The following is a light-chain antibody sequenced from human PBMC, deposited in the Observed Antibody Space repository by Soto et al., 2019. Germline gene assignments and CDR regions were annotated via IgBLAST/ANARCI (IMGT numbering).Light chain of an antibody. V-gene: IGKV1-5*01. Sequence: DIQMTQSPSTLSSSVGDRVTITCRASQSISTWLAWYQQEPGKAPKLLIYDASSLESGVPSRFRGSGSGTEFTLTISSLKPDDFETYYCQQYNSYSLTFGGGTKVDIK. CDR3: QQYNSYSLT. CDR1: QSISTW. J-gene: IGKJ4*01. CDR2: DAS.